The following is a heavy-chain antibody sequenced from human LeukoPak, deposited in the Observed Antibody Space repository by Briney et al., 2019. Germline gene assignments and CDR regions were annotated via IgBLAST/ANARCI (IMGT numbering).Heavy chain of an antibody. CDR1: GYTFTNYY. V-gene: IGHV1-46*01. J-gene: IGHJ5*02. CDR3: ARGFSRVVVVPAAIGWFDP. Sequence: ASVKVSCKTSGYTFTNYYVHWVRQAPGQGLEWMGVINPSGGSTTYAQKFQGRVTITADESTSTAYMELSSLKSEDTAVYYCARGFSRVVVVPAAIGWFDPWGQGTLVTVSS. CDR2: INPSGGST. D-gene: IGHD2-2*01.